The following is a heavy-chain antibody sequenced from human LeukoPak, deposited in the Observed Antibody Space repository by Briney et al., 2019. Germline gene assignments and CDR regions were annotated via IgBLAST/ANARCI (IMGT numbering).Heavy chain of an antibody. CDR3: VKLVGVGELFWGHFLEDF. CDR2: IRSTANGYAT. CDR1: GFTFSGSA. V-gene: IGHV3-73*01. D-gene: IGHD3-10*01. J-gene: IGHJ4*02. Sequence: PGGSLRLSCAASGFTFSGSALHWVRQASGKGLEWVGRIRSTANGYATAYAASVKGRFTISRDDSKNTAYLQMDSLKTEDTAVYYCVKLVGVGELFWGHFLEDFWGQGTLVTVSS.